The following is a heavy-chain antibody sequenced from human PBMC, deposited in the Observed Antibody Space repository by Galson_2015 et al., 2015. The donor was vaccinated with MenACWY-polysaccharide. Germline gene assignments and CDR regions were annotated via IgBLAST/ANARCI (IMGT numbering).Heavy chain of an antibody. D-gene: IGHD1-1*01. CDR3: VHRRGGNTWNSGYFDF. Sequence: TLALTCTFSGFSLTSRPLGVGWIRQPPGAAPECLAVIYWDDDKRYSPSLRSRLSITKDTSKNEVVLIMTNMDPLDTATYYCVHRRGGNTWNSGYFDFWGQGALVTVSS. V-gene: IGHV2-5*02. J-gene: IGHJ4*02. CDR2: IYWDDDK. CDR1: GFSLTSRPLG.